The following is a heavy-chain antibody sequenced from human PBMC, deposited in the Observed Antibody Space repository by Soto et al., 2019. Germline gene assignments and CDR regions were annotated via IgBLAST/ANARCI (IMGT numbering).Heavy chain of an antibody. D-gene: IGHD2-21*02. Sequence: EVQLVESGGGLVQPGGSLRLSCAASGFIFSDHYMDWVRQAPGKGLEWVGRIRNRADSYTREYAASVKGRFIISRDDSKTSVYLQMSSLKTADTAVYFCARDQGDLGAFDIWGQGTLVTVSS. J-gene: IGHJ3*02. CDR2: IRNRADSYTR. CDR1: GFIFSDHY. CDR3: ARDQGDLGAFDI. V-gene: IGHV3-72*01.